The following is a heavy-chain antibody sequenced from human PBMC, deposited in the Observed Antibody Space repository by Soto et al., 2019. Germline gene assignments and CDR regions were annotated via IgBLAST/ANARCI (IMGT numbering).Heavy chain of an antibody. J-gene: IGHJ4*02. D-gene: IGHD3-22*01. Sequence: PSETLSLTCTVSGGSISSGGYYWSWIRQHPGKGLEWIGYIYYSGSTYYNPSLKSRVTISVDTSKNQFSLKLSSVTAADTAVYYCARDSGGSSGYCFDYWGQGTLVTVSS. CDR3: ARDSGGSSGYCFDY. V-gene: IGHV4-31*03. CDR2: IYYSGST. CDR1: GGSISSGGYY.